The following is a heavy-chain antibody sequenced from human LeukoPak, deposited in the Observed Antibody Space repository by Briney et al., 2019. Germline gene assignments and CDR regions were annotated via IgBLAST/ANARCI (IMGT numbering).Heavy chain of an antibody. J-gene: IGHJ4*02. V-gene: IGHV3-23*01. CDR1: GFTFSSYA. Sequence: GGSLRLSCAASGFTFSSYATSWVRQAPGKGLEWVSAISGSGGSTYYADSVRGRFTISRDNSKNTLYLQMNSLRAEDTAVYYCAKSPGRGPSSFDYWGQGTLVTVSS. CDR3: AKSPGRGPSSFDY. CDR2: ISGSGGST. D-gene: IGHD1-26*01.